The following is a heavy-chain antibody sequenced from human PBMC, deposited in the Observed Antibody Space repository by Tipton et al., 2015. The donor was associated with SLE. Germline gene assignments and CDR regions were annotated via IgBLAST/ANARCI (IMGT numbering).Heavy chain of an antibody. CDR3: GGRRYCSSTSCSFDY. CDR1: GGSFSGYY. J-gene: IGHJ4*02. Sequence: TLSLTCEVYGGSFSGYYWSWIRQSPGKGLEWVGSIHYTGSTYYSLSLKSRVTVSMDTSKNQFSLTMTSVTTADTAVYYCGGRRYCSSTSCSFDYWGQGTLVTVSS. D-gene: IGHD2-2*01. V-gene: IGHV4-34*01. CDR2: IHYTGST.